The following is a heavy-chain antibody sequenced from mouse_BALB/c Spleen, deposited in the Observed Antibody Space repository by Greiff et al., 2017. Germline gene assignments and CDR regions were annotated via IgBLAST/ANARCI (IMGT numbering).Heavy chain of an antibody. Sequence: QVHVKQSGAELVRPGTSVKVSCKASGYAFTNYLIEWVKQRPGQGLEWIGVINPGSGGTNYNEKFKGKATLTADKSSSTAYMQLSSLTSDDSAVYFCAKKGIIHYYGYDAYWGQGTLVTVSA. CDR3: AKKGIIHYYGYDAY. CDR2: INPGSGGT. V-gene: IGHV1-54*01. CDR1: GYAFTNYL. J-gene: IGHJ3*01. D-gene: IGHD1-2*01.